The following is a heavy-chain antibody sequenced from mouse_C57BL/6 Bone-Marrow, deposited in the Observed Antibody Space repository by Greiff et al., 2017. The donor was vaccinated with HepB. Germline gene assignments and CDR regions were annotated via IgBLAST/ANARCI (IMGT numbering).Heavy chain of an antibody. J-gene: IGHJ2*01. CDR2: ISSGGDYI. CDR1: GFTFSSYA. CDR3: TRDRLSYYSNYDYFDY. V-gene: IGHV5-9-1*02. Sequence: EVKLMESGEGLVKPGGSLKLSCAASGFTFSSYAMSWVRQTPEKRLEWVAYISSGGDYIYYADTVKGRFTISRDNARNTLYLQMSSLKSEDTAMYYCTRDRLSYYSNYDYFDYWGQGTTLTVSS. D-gene: IGHD2-5*01.